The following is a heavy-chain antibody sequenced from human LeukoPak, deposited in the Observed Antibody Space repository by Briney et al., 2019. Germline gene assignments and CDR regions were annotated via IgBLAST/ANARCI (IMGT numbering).Heavy chain of an antibody. CDR2: IKTDGSET. Sequence: PGGSLRLSCAASGFTFSNHWMTWVRQAPGKGLEWVANIKTDGSETRYVDSLKGRITISRDNAKNSLYLQMNSLSAEDTAMYYCARWYYGSGSWVLDYWGQGTLVTVSS. J-gene: IGHJ4*02. CDR3: ARWYYGSGSWVLDY. D-gene: IGHD3-10*01. CDR1: GFTFSNHW. V-gene: IGHV3-7*05.